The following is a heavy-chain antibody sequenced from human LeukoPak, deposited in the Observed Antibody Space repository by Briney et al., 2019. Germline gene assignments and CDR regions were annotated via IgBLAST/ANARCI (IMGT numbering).Heavy chain of an antibody. Sequence: GGSLRLSCAASGFTFSSYWMSWVRQAPGKGLEWVANIKQDGSEKYYVDSVKGRFTISRDNAKNSLYLQMNSLRAEDTAVYYCAKDKGLVPLDYWGQGTLVTVSS. CDR1: GFTFSSYW. CDR2: IKQDGSEK. CDR3: AKDKGLVPLDY. V-gene: IGHV3-7*01. D-gene: IGHD3-22*01. J-gene: IGHJ4*02.